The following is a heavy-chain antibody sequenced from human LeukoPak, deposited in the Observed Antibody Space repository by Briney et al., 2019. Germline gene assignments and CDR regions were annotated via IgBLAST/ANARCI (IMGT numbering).Heavy chain of an antibody. CDR2: ISGSGGST. J-gene: IGHJ4*02. D-gene: IGHD2-15*01. Sequence: PGGSLRLSCAASGFTFSSYGMSWVRQAPGKGLEWVSAISGSGGSTYYADSVKGRFTISRDNSKNTLYLQMNSLRAEDTAVYYCAKTNLGLRAIVVVVAATPNYYFDYWGQGTLVTVSS. CDR3: AKTNLGLRAIVVVVAATPNYYFDY. CDR1: GFTFSSYG. V-gene: IGHV3-23*01.